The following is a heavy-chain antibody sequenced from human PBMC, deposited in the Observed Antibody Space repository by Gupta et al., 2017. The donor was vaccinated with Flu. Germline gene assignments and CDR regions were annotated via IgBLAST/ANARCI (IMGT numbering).Heavy chain of an antibody. CDR1: GFTFPNYF. D-gene: IGHD2-21*01. CDR2: MTQSGSVI. CDR3: VREWYGDRIFDS. J-gene: IGHJ4*02. V-gene: IGHV3-11*01. Sequence: QVQLVESGGGLIKPGGSLTFSCAASGFTFPNYFMSWIRQAPGKGLEWVSSMTQSGSVIFYADSVKGRFTISRDNDKNSLYLQMNSLTVDDTALYYCVREWYGDRIFDSWGQGALVTVSS.